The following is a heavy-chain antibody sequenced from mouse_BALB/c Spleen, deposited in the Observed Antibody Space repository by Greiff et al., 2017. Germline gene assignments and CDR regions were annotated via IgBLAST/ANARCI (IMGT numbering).Heavy chain of an antibody. Sequence: QVQLQQPGAELVKPGAPVKLSCKASGYTFTSYWMNWVKQRPGRGLEWIGRIDPSDSETHYNQKFKDKATLTVDKSSSTAYIQLSSLTSEDSAVYYCARSGNYAYAMDYWGQGTSVTVSS. D-gene: IGHD2-1*01. J-gene: IGHJ4*01. V-gene: IGHV1-69*02. CDR3: ARSGNYAYAMDY. CDR2: IDPSDSET. CDR1: GYTFTSYW.